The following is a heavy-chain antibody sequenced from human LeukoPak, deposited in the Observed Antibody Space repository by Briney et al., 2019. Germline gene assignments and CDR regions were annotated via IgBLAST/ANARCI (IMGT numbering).Heavy chain of an antibody. V-gene: IGHV4-39*07. J-gene: IGHJ3*02. CDR3: AREGIARTRHAFDT. Sequence: PSETLSLTCTVSGGSISSSSYYWGWIRQPPGKGLEWIGSIYYSGSTYYNPSLKSRVTISVDTSKNQFSLKLSSVTAADTAVYYCAREGIARTRHAFDTWGQGTMVTVSS. CDR1: GGSISSSSYY. CDR2: IYYSGST. D-gene: IGHD6-13*01.